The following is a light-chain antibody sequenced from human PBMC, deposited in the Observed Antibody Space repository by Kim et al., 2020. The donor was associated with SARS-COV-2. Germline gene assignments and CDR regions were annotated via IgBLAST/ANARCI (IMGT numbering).Light chain of an antibody. V-gene: IGLV3-9*01. CDR3: QVWDGSTYV. Sequence: ASKNVHWYQQKPGQAPVVVIYRDNDRPSGIPERFSGSNSGNTATLTISRAQAGDEGDYYCQVWDGSTYVFGSGTKVTVL. J-gene: IGLJ1*01. CDR1: ASKN. CDR2: RDN.